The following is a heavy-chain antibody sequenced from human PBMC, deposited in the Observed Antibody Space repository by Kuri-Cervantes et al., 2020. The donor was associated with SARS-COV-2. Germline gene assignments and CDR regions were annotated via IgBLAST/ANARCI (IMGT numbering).Heavy chain of an antibody. CDR3: ARSWRGNYYAMDV. V-gene: IGHV3-49*03. Sequence: GGSLRLSCASPGFTFGDYAMSWFRQAPGKGLEWVGFIKIKTFGETREYAASVKGRFTISRDDSKNIAYLQMNSLKSDDTGMYFCARSWRGNYYAMDVWGQGTTVTVSS. D-gene: IGHD3-3*01. CDR1: GFTFGDYA. J-gene: IGHJ6*02. CDR2: IKIKTFGETR.